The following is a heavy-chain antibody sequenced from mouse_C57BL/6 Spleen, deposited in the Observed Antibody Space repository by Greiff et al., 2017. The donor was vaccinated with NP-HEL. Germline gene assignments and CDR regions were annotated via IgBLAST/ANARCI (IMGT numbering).Heavy chain of an antibody. CDR2: ISGGGGNT. CDR1: GFTFSSYT. Sequence: DVKLVESGGGLVKPGGSLKLSCAASGFTFSSYTMSWVRQTPEKRLEWVATISGGGGNTYYPDSVKGRFTISRDNAKNTLYLQMSSLRSEDTALYYCARQDYYYGSSPWFAYWGQGTLVTVSA. J-gene: IGHJ3*01. CDR3: ARQDYYYGSSPWFAY. D-gene: IGHD1-1*01. V-gene: IGHV5-9*01.